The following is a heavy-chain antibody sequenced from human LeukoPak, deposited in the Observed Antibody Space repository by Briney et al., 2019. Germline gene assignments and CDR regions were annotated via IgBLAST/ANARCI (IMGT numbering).Heavy chain of an antibody. CDR2: ISYDGSSK. Sequence: PGGSLRLSCAASGFTFSSYCMSWVRQAPGKGLEWVAVISYDGSSKYYADSVKGRFTISRDNSKNTLYLQMNSLRAEDTAVYYCARAGVDDFWSGYPTGYYYYGMDVWGQGTTVTVSS. CDR3: ARAGVDDFWSGYPTGYYYYGMDV. D-gene: IGHD3-3*01. CDR1: GFTFSSYC. V-gene: IGHV3-30-3*01. J-gene: IGHJ6*02.